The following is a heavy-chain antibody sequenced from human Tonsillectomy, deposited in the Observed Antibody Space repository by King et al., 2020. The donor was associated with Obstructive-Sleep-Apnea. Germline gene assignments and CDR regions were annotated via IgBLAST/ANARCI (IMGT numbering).Heavy chain of an antibody. V-gene: IGHV3-49*03. Sequence: VQLVESGGGLVQPGRSLRLSGRASGLTFGGFAMSWFRQAPGKGLEGVCFIRSRPLGWTTEYAVSVKGRFIISRDDSKSIAYLQMNSLKIEDTAVYYCTRPMAEDYYYYGMDVWGQGTTVTVSS. J-gene: IGHJ6*02. D-gene: IGHD3-10*01. CDR3: TRPMAEDYYYYGMDV. CDR2: IRSRPLGWTT. CDR1: GLTFGGFA.